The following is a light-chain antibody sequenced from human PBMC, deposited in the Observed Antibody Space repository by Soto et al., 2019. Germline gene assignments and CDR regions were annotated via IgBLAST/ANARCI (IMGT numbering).Light chain of an antibody. V-gene: IGKV1-39*01. J-gene: IGKJ1*01. Sequence: DIEMTQSPSSLSASVGDRVTITCRASQSISYYLNWYQQKPGRAPRLLIYTTSSLQSGVPSKFSGSASGTDFTLTISTLQPEDFATYYCQQSYTTHWTFGQGTKVEIK. CDR2: TTS. CDR1: QSISYY. CDR3: QQSYTTHWT.